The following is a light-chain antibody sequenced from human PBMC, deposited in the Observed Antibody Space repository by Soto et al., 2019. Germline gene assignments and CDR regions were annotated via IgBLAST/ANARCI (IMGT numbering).Light chain of an antibody. CDR1: QSVSSNY. Sequence: EIVLTQSPGTLSLSPGERATLSCRASQSVSSNYLAWYQRKPGQGPRLLIYGASSRAIDIPNRFSGSGSGTDFTLTITRLEPEEFAVYYCQQYGSSPPTLGQGTKVVI. CDR2: GAS. V-gene: IGKV3-20*01. CDR3: QQYGSSPPT. J-gene: IGKJ1*01.